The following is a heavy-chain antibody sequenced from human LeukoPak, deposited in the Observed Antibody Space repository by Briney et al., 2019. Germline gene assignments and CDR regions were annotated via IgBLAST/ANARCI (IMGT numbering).Heavy chain of an antibody. CDR1: GDSIFGTTVA. J-gene: IGHJ3*01. D-gene: IGHD5-24*01. V-gene: IGHV6-1*01. CDR2: TLYRSKWLF. Sequence: SQTLSLTCAISGDSIFGTTVAWNWVRLSPSRGLEWLGRTLYRSKWLFDYAPSVKGRLIINPDTSKNQFSLQLESVTPEDTALYYCTRGPDNLLHGRAFDFWGQGTMVTVSS. CDR3: TRGPDNLLHGRAFDF.